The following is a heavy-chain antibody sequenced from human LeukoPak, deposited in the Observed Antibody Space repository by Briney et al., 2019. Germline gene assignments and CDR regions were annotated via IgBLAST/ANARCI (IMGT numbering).Heavy chain of an antibody. CDR2: ISYDGSNK. CDR3: ARDLSRFLEWLFGY. V-gene: IGHV3-30*01. J-gene: IGHJ4*02. D-gene: IGHD3-3*01. CDR1: GFTFSSYA. Sequence: GGSLRLSCAASGFTFSSYAMHWVRQAPGKGLEWVAVISYDGSNKYYADSVKGRFTISRDNSKNTLYLQMNSLRAEDTAVYYCARDLSRFLEWLFGYWGQGTLVTVSS.